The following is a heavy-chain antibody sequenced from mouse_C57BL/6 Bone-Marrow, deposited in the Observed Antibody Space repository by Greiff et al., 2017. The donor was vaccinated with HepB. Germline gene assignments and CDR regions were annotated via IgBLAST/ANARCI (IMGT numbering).Heavy chain of an antibody. V-gene: IGHV1-81*01. D-gene: IGHD1-1*01. CDR2: IYPRSGNT. CDR3: ARPGDYGSFAY. Sequence: QVQLQQSGAELARPGASVKLSCKASGYTFTSYGISWVKQRTGQGLEWIGEIYPRSGNTYYNEKFKGKSTLTADKSSSKAYMELRSLTSEDSAVYFCARPGDYGSFAYWGQGTLVTVSA. CDR1: GYTFTSYG. J-gene: IGHJ3*01.